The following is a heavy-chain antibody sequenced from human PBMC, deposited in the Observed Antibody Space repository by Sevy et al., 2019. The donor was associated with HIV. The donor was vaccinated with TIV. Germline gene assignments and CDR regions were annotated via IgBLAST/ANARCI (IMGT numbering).Heavy chain of an antibody. Sequence: GGCLRLSCAASGFTFSYYGIHCVRQAPGKGLEWVAFITYDGSNKQYADSVKGRFTISRDNSENKLYLQMNSLRAEDTDMSYSASDRKVVLVVDALPFDALDIWGQGTLVTVSS. V-gene: IGHV3-30*03. CDR1: GFTFSYYG. CDR3: ASDRKVVLVVDALPFDALDI. CDR2: ITYDGSNK. D-gene: IGHD2-8*02. J-gene: IGHJ3*02.